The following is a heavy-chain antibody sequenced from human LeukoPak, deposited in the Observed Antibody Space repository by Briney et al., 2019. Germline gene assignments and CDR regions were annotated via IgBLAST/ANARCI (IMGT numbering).Heavy chain of an antibody. D-gene: IGHD3-22*01. Sequence: SETLSLTCTVSGGSISSYYWSWIRQPAGKGLEWIGRIYTSGSTNYNPSLKGRVTMSVDTSKNQFSLKLSSVTAADTAVYYCARAWGYYDSSGYQVNYFDYWGQGTLVTVSS. CDR3: ARAWGYYDSSGYQVNYFDY. CDR1: GGSISSYY. CDR2: IYTSGST. V-gene: IGHV4-4*07. J-gene: IGHJ4*02.